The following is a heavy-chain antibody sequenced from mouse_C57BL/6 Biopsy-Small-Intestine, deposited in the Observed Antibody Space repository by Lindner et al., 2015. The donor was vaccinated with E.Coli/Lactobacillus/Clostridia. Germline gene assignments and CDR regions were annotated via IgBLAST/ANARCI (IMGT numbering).Heavy chain of an antibody. D-gene: IGHD2-5*01. V-gene: IGHV1-20*01. CDR1: GYSFTGYF. CDR2: INPYNGDT. Sequence: VQLQESGPELVKPGDSVKISCKASGYSFTGYFMNWVMQSHGKSLEWIGRINPYNGDTFYNQKFKGKATLTVDKSSSTAHMELRSLTSEDSAVYYCARGTYYSNWYFDVWGTGTTVTVSS. CDR3: ARGTYYSNWYFDV. J-gene: IGHJ1*03.